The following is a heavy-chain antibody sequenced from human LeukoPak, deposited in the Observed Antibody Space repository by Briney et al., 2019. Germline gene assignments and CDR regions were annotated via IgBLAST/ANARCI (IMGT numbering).Heavy chain of an antibody. CDR1: GYTFTDYY. J-gene: IGHJ4*02. Sequence: ASVKVSCKASGYTFTDYYMHWVRQAPGQGFEWMGWINPNDGDTNYAQKFQGRVTMTRDTSISTAHMEVSRLRSDDTAVYYCARANFLYCSSTSCLFDYWGQGTLVTVSS. CDR2: INPNDGDT. V-gene: IGHV1-2*02. D-gene: IGHD2-2*01. CDR3: ARANFLYCSSTSCLFDY.